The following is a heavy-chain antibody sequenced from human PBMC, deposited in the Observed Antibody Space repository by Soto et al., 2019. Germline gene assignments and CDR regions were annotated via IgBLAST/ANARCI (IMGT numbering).Heavy chain of an antibody. CDR1: GGGFITHA. D-gene: IGHD4-17*01. Sequence: GRALRRSCAAPGGGFITHAQSWVRQAPGKGLEWLSSITNTGITTHYADSVKGRFTISTENSRNTLHLQMNNLRVDDTAVYYCAKGFPYGDTNYIGHWGQGTLVTVSS. CDR3: AKGFPYGDTNYIGH. V-gene: IGHV3-23*01. J-gene: IGHJ4*02. CDR2: ITNTGITT.